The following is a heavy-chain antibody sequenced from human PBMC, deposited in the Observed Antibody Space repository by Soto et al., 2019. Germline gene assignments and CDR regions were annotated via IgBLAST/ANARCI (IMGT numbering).Heavy chain of an antibody. V-gene: IGHV1-69*02. CDR2: IIPIHGIT. CDR3: ATHIYYYGSGSYPYYYYGMDV. CDR1: GGTFSSYT. Sequence: SVKVSCKASGGTFSSYTISWVRQAPGQGLEWMGRIIPIHGITIYAQKFQGRVTMTEDTSTDTAYMELSSLRSEDTAVYYCATHIYYYGSGSYPYYYYGMDVWGQGTTVTVSS. J-gene: IGHJ6*02. D-gene: IGHD3-10*01.